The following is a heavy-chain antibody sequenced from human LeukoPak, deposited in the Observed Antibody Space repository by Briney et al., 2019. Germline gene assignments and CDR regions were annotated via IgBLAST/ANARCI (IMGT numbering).Heavy chain of an antibody. J-gene: IGHJ4*02. CDR2: IWPDGSNK. Sequence: GRSLRLSCAASGFTFSSYGMQWVRQAPGKGLEWVAVIWPDGSNKYYADSVKGQFTISRDNSKNTLYLQMNSLRAEDTAVYYCARNRPAYYFDYWGQGTLVTVSS. CDR1: GFTFSSYG. CDR3: ARNRPAYYFDY. V-gene: IGHV3-33*01.